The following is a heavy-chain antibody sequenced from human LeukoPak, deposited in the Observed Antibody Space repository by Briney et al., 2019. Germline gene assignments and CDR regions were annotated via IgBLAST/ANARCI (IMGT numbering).Heavy chain of an antibody. J-gene: IGHJ4*02. CDR3: ASLLGYCSSTSCYDY. D-gene: IGHD2-2*01. V-gene: IGHV4-61*02. CDR2: IYTSGST. CDR1: GGSISSGSYY. Sequence: PSQTLSLTCTVSGGSISSGSYYWSWIRQPAGKGLEWIGRIYTSGSTNYNPSPKSRVTISVDTSKNQFSLKLSSVTAADTAVYYCASLLGYCSSTSCYDYWGQGTLVTVSS.